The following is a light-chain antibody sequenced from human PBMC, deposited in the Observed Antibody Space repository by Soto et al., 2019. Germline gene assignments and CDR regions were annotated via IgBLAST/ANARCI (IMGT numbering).Light chain of an antibody. CDR2: KAS. V-gene: IGKV1-5*03. Sequence: DIQMTQSPSTLSASVGDRVTITCRASQSISSWLAWYQEKPGKAPKLLIYKASSLESGVPSRISGSGSGTEFTLPISNLQPDDFATYYCQQYTNYRWTFGQGTKV. CDR1: QSISSW. CDR3: QQYTNYRWT. J-gene: IGKJ1*01.